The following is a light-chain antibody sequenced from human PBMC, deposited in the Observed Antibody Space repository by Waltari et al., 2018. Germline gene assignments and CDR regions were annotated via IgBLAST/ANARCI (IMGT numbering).Light chain of an antibody. CDR1: QSISSN. V-gene: IGKV3-15*01. CDR2: AAS. CDR3: QQYNNWPPSIT. Sequence: EIVMTQSPATLSVSPGERVTLSCRASQSISSNLAWYQQKPGQAPRLLISAASTRATGIPVRFSGSGSGTDFTLTISSLQSEDFAVYYCQQYNNWPPSITFGQGTRLEIK. J-gene: IGKJ5*01.